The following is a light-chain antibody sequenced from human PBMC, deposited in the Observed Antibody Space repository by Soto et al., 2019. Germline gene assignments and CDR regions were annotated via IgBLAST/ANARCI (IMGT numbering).Light chain of an antibody. CDR3: LLTYTDTRV. V-gene: IGLV7-46*01. J-gene: IGLJ1*01. CDR2: DTN. CDR1: TGAVTSGHY. Sequence: QAVVTQEPSLTVSPGGTVTLTCGSSTGAVTSGHYPYWFQQKAGQAPRTLICDTNNKHSWTPARFSGSLLGGKAALTLSGAQPEDEADYYCLLTYTDTRVFATGTKLTVL.